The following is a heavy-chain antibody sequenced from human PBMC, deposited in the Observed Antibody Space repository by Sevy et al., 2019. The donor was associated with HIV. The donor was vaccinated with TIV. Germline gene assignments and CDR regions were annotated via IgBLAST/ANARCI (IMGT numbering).Heavy chain of an antibody. CDR2: ISYEGTET. V-gene: IGHV3-30-3*01. D-gene: IGHD2-2*01. CDR3: ARDGGNSVKWYPLY. Sequence: GGSLRLSCAASGFAFSTHAMHWVRQAPGKGLEWVGVISYEGTETFYAASVEGRFTISRDNSKNMLSLQINSLRPEDTAVYYCARDGGNSVKWYPLYWGHGTLVTVSS. J-gene: IGHJ4*01. CDR1: GFAFSTHA.